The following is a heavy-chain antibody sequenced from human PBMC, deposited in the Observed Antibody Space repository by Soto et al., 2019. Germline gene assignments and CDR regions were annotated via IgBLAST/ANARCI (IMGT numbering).Heavy chain of an antibody. J-gene: IGHJ5*02. D-gene: IGHD4-17*01. CDR1: GGSISSGGSS. CDR3: ARRGTRIKTRLRRYNWFDP. CDR2: IYHSGST. V-gene: IGHV4-30-2*01. Sequence: SETLSLTCAVSGGSISSGGSSWSWIRQPPGKGLEWIGYIYHSGSTYYNPSLKSRVTISVDTSKNQFSLKLSSVTAADTAVYYCARRGTRIKTRLRRYNWFDPWGQGTLVTVSS.